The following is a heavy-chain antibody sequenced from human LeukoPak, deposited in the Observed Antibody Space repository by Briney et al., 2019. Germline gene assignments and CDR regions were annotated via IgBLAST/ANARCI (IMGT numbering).Heavy chain of an antibody. CDR3: ASGPPFLKYFEY. Sequence: GGSLRPSCAASGFTFSTYAMTWFRQAPGKGLEWVSTISVGAEYIFYADSVKGRFTISRDDSNNALYLQMHSLRAEDTALYYCASGPPFLKYFEYWGQGTLVTVSS. V-gene: IGHV3-23*01. CDR1: GFTFSTYA. CDR2: ISVGAEYI. D-gene: IGHD3-3*01. J-gene: IGHJ4*02.